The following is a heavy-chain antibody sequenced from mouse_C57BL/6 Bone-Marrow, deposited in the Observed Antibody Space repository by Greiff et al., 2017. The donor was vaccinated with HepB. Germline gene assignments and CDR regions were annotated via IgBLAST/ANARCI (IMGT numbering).Heavy chain of an antibody. D-gene: IGHD2-4*01. CDR1: GYTFTSYW. CDR2: INPSSGYT. CDR3: ASPYDYDEGWFAY. J-gene: IGHJ3*01. V-gene: IGHV1-7*01. Sequence: QVQLKESGAELAKPGASVKLSCKASGYTFTSYWMHWVKQRPGQGLEWIGYINPSSGYTKYNQKFKDKAKLTADKSSSTAYMQLSSLTYEDSAVYYCASPYDYDEGWFAYWGQGTLVTVSA.